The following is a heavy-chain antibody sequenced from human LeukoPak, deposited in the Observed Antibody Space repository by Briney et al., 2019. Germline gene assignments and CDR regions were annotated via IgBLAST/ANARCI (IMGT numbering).Heavy chain of an antibody. CDR3: ARPWYNWNDVWFDP. J-gene: IGHJ5*02. D-gene: IGHD1-1*01. CDR2: IYYSGST. Sequence: LRLSCAASGFTFSNYYMTWIRQAPGKGLEWIGSIYYSGSTYYNPSLKSRVTISVDTSKNQFSLKLSSVTAADTAVYYCARPWYNWNDVWFDPWGQGTLVTVSS. V-gene: IGHV4-39*01. CDR1: GFTFSNYY.